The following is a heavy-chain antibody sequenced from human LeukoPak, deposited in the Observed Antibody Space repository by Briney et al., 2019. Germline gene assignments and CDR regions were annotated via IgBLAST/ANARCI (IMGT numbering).Heavy chain of an antibody. CDR3: ASSLLGGYAFDI. Sequence: GGSLRLSCATSGFIFRSYSMNWVRQAPGKGLEWDSSISSSSNYIYYADSVKGRFTFSRDNAKNSLYLQMNSLRAEDTAVYYCASSLLGGYAFDIWGRGTMVTVSS. D-gene: IGHD3-16*01. CDR1: GFIFRSYS. V-gene: IGHV3-21*01. J-gene: IGHJ3*02. CDR2: ISSSSNYI.